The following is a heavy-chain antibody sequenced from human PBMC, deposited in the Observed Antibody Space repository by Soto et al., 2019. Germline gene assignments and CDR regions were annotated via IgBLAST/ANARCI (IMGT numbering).Heavy chain of an antibody. Sequence: ESGPTLVNPTQTLTLTCTFSGFSLSTSGMCVSWIRQPPGKALEWLALIDWDDDKYYSTSLKTRLTISKDTSKNQVVLTMTNMDPVETATYYCARIPRLAVAGLYYYFYGMDVWGQGTTVTVSS. CDR2: IDWDDDK. V-gene: IGHV2-70*01. D-gene: IGHD6-19*01. J-gene: IGHJ6*02. CDR3: ARIPRLAVAGLYYYFYGMDV. CDR1: GFSLSTSGMC.